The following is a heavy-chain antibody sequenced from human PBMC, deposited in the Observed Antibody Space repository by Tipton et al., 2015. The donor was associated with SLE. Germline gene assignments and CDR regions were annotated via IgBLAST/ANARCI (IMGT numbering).Heavy chain of an antibody. CDR1: GGSLSGDTYY. V-gene: IGHV4-61*02. D-gene: IGHD6-19*01. CDR3: ARETEDTGWIHSRDYIYYYYYVDV. Sequence: TLSLTCTVSGGSLSGDTYYWSRIRQPAGEGLEWIGRIFTSGNTNYNPSLKSRVTISVDTSKNQFSLELSSVTAADTAVYYCARETEDTGWIHSRDYIYYYYYVDVWGQGTTVTVSS. CDR2: IFTSGNT. J-gene: IGHJ6*03.